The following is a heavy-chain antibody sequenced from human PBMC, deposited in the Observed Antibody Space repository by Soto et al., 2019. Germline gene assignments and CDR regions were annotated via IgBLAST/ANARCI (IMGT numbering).Heavy chain of an antibody. CDR3: ARGQKLFQDGRFDY. V-gene: IGHV3-23*01. D-gene: IGHD1-1*01. Sequence: GGSLRLSCAASTSTFSNYAMTWVRQAPGKGLEWVSAISGSGSSTHYAQKFQGRVTMTTDTSTTTAYMELRSLRSDDTAVYYCARGQKLFQDGRFDYWGQGTLVTVSS. CDR1: TSTFSNYA. CDR2: ISGSGSST. J-gene: IGHJ4*02.